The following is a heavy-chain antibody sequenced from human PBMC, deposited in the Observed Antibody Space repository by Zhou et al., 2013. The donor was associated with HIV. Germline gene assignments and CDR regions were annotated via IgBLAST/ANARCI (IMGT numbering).Heavy chain of an antibody. D-gene: IGHD3-9*01. V-gene: IGHV1-69*01. CDR3: ARATGLRYFDWSDAFDI. Sequence: QVQLVQSGAEVKKPGASVKVSCKASGGTFSSYAISWVRQAPGQGLEWMGGIIPIFGTANYAQKFQGRVTITTDESTSTAYMELSSLRSEDTAVYYCARATGLRYFDWSDAFDIWGQGTMVTVSS. CDR1: GGTFSSYA. CDR2: IIPIFGTA. J-gene: IGHJ3*02.